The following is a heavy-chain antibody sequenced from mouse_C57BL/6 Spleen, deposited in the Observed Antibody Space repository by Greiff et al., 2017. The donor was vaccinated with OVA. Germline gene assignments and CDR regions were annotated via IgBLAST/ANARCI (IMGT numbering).Heavy chain of an antibody. J-gene: IGHJ1*03. V-gene: IGHV1-52*01. D-gene: IGHD1-1*01. CDR2: IDPSDSET. Sequence: QVQLQQPGAELVRPGSSVKLSCKASGYTFTSYWMHWVKQRPIQGLEWIGNIDPSDSETHYNQKFKDKATLTVDKSSSTAYMQLSSLTSEDSAVYYWARGATVVAAHWYLDVWGTGTTVTVSS. CDR3: ARGATVVAAHWYLDV. CDR1: GYTFTSYW.